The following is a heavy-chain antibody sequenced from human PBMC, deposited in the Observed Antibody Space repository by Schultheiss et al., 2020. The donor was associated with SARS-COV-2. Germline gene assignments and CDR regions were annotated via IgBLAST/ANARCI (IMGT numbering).Heavy chain of an antibody. Sequence: GGSLRLSCAASGFTFRSYGMHWVRQAPGKGLEWVASIPHDGTSRYYADSVKGRFTISRDNSKNSVSLQMSSLRAEDTAVYHCARDCSANTCYRGVHFDNWGQGTRVTVSS. J-gene: IGHJ4*02. CDR1: GFTFRSYG. CDR3: ARDCSANTCYRGVHFDN. V-gene: IGHV3-30*03. D-gene: IGHD3-16*01. CDR2: IPHDGTSR.